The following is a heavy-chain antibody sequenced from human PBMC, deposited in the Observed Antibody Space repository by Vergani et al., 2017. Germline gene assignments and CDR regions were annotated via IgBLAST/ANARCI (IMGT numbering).Heavy chain of an antibody. D-gene: IGHD3-16*01. V-gene: IGHV1-2*02. CDR1: GYTFTGYY. Sequence: QVQLVQYGAEVKRPGASVKVSCKASGYTFTGYYLHWVRLAPGQGLEWMGWINPKNGLTKYAQRFQGRVSLTRDTSITTAFMELSSLRSDDTAMYYCTSFPTETSEYYDSTGYYHRFFEKWGQGTLVTVSS. J-gene: IGHJ4*02. CDR2: INPKNGLT. CDR3: TSFPTETSEYYDSTGYYHRFFEK.